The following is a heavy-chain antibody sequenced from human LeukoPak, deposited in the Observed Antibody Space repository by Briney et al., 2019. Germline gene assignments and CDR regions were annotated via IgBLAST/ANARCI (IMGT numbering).Heavy chain of an antibody. CDR2: IRYDGSNK. Sequence: PGGSLRLSCAASGFTFSSYGMHWVRQAPGKGLEWVAFIRYDGSNKYYADSVKGRLTISRDNSKNTLYLQMNSLRAEDTAVYYCAKDRYCSSTSCYGEYRFDPWGQGTLVTVSS. CDR1: GFTFSSYG. D-gene: IGHD2-2*01. V-gene: IGHV3-30*02. J-gene: IGHJ5*02. CDR3: AKDRYCSSTSCYGEYRFDP.